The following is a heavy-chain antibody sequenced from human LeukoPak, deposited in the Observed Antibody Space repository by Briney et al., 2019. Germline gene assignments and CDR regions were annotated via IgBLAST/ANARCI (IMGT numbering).Heavy chain of an antibody. CDR2: ISSSSSYI. J-gene: IGHJ2*01. CDR1: GFTFSIYS. CDR3: AREGDYYDSSGPNWYFDL. Sequence: GGSLRLSCAASGFTFSIYSMNWVRQAPGKGLEWVSSISSSSSYIYYADSVKGRFTISRDNAKNSLYLQMNSLRAEDTAVYYCAREGDYYDSSGPNWYFDLWGRGTLVTVSS. V-gene: IGHV3-21*01. D-gene: IGHD3-22*01.